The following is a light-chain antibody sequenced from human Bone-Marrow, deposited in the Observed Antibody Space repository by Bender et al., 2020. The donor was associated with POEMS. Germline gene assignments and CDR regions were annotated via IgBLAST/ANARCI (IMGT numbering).Light chain of an antibody. V-gene: IGLV1-40*01. Sequence: QSVLTQPPSVSGAPGQRVTISCTGSSSNIGAGYDVHWYQQLPGTAPKLLIFASTSRPSGVPDRFSGSKSGTSASLAITGLQAEDEADYYCCSYAGYYTLWLFGGGTKLTVL. CDR2: AST. J-gene: IGLJ3*02. CDR1: SSNIGAGYD. CDR3: CSYAGYYTLWL.